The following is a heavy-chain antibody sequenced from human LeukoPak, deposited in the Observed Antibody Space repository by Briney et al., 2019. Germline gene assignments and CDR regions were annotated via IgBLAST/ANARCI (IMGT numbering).Heavy chain of an antibody. D-gene: IGHD3-3*01. Sequence: PSETLSLTCTVSGGSISSYYWSWLRQPPGKGLEWIGYIYYSGSTNYNPSLKSRVTISVDTSKNQFSLKLSSVTAADTAVYYCARMDFWSGYPLGVDVWGKGTTVTVSS. CDR3: ARMDFWSGYPLGVDV. CDR1: GGSISSYY. CDR2: IYYSGST. V-gene: IGHV4-59*01. J-gene: IGHJ6*04.